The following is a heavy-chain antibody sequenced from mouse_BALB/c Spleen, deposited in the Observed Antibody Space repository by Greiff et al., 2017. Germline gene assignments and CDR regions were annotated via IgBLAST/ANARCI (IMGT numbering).Heavy chain of an antibody. CDR1: GFTFSSYG. J-gene: IGHJ4*01. CDR3: ARGGAMDY. CDR2: INSNGGST. Sequence: DVMLVESGGGLVQPGGSLKLSCAASGFTFSSYGMSWVRQTPDKRLELVATINSNGGSTYYPDSVKGRFTISRDNAKNTLYLQMSSLKSEDTAMYYCARGGAMDYWGQGTSVTVSS. V-gene: IGHV5-6-3*01.